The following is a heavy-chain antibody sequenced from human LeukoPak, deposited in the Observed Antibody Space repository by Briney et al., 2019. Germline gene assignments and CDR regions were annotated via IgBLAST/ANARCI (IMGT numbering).Heavy chain of an antibody. V-gene: IGHV3-23*01. J-gene: IGHJ4*02. CDR2: ISSGDRT. CDR3: AKDATASPYFHWFDN. CDR1: GYSFTSYW. Sequence: GESLKISCKGSGYSFTSYWIGWVRQAPGKGLEWVAGISSGDRTFHAESVKGRFTISRDKSKDTLYLQMNSLRAEDTAVYYCAKDATASPYFHWFDNWGQGTQVIVSS. D-gene: IGHD3-9*01.